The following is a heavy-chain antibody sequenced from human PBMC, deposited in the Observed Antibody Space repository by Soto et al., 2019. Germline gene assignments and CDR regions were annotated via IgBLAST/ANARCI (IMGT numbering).Heavy chain of an antibody. CDR1: GFTFSSYG. J-gene: IGHJ4*02. V-gene: IGHV3-33*01. D-gene: IGHD3-10*01. Sequence: QVQLVESGGGVVQPGRSLRLSCAASGFTFSSYGMHWVRQAPGKGLEWVAVIWYDGSNKYYADSVKGRFTISRDNSKNTLYLQMNSLRAEDTAVYYCARDRALYYYGSGSYSGIDYWGQGTLVTVSS. CDR2: IWYDGSNK. CDR3: ARDRALYYYGSGSYSGIDY.